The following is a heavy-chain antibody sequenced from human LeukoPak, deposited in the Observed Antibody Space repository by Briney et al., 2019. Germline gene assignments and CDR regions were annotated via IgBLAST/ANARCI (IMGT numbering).Heavy chain of an antibody. CDR1: GYTFTSYG. CDR2: ISAYNGNT. D-gene: IGHD2-2*01. V-gene: IGHV1-18*04. J-gene: IGHJ4*02. Sequence: APLKVSCKPSGYTFTSYGISWVRQAPGQALEWMGWISAYNGNTNYAQKLHARVTMTTDTSTSTAYMELRSLRSDDTAVYYCAREYQLPGPQFDYWGQGTLVTVSS. CDR3: AREYQLPGPQFDY.